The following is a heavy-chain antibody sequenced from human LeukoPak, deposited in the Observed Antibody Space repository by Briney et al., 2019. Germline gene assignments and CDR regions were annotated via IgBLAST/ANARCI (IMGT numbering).Heavy chain of an antibody. CDR2: ISSSGSTI. V-gene: IGHV3-11*04. Sequence: GGSLRLSCAASGFTFSDYYMSWIRQAPGKGLEWVSYISSSGSTIYYADSVKGRFTISRDNAKNSLYLQMNSLRAEDTAVYYCARESIVVVPAAIHGGFWGQGTLVTVSS. CDR3: ARESIVVVPAAIHGGF. D-gene: IGHD2-2*02. CDR1: GFTFSDYY. J-gene: IGHJ4*02.